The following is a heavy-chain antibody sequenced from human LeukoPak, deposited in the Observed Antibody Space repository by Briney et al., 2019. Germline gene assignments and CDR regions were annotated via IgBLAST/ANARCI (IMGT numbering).Heavy chain of an antibody. CDR3: ARHSSHSHFDY. J-gene: IGHJ4*02. CDR2: INTYNGNT. D-gene: IGHD3-22*01. Sequence: ASVKVSCKASGYTFTSYAFSWVRQAPGQGIEWMGWINTYNGNTDYAQKLQGRVTMTTDTSTSTAYMEPRSLRSDDTAVYYCARHSSHSHFDYWGQGTLVTVSS. V-gene: IGHV1-18*01. CDR1: GYTFTSYA.